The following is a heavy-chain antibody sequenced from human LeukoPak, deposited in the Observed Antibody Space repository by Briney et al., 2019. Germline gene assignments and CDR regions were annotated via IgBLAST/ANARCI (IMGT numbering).Heavy chain of an antibody. CDR3: ASSIYDFWSGEGVGYV. V-gene: IGHV3-21*01. J-gene: IGHJ6*04. Sequence: GGSLRLSCAAPGFTFSSYSMNWVRQAPGKGLEWVSSISSTSSYIYYADSVKGRFTISRDNANNSLYLQMNSLRAEDTTVYYCASSIYDFWSGEGVGYVWGKGTTVTVSS. D-gene: IGHD3-3*01. CDR2: ISSTSSYI. CDR1: GFTFSSYS.